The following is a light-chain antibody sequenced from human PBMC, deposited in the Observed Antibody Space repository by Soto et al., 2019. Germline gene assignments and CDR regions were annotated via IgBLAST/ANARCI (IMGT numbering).Light chain of an antibody. V-gene: IGLV2-14*03. CDR3: SSYTTSNTRQIV. CDR1: SSDVGGYNY. CDR2: DVS. Sequence: QSALTQPASVSGSPGQSITISCTGTSSDVGGYNYVSWYQHHLGKAPKLIIYDVSNRPSGVSIRFSGSKSDNTASLTISGLQPEDEADYHCSSYTTSNTRQIVFGTGTKATVL. J-gene: IGLJ1*01.